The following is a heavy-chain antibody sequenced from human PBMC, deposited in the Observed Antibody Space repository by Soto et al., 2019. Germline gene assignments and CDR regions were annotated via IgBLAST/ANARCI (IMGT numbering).Heavy chain of an antibody. J-gene: IGHJ4*02. CDR2: IYYSGST. CDR3: ARRYGDCFDY. V-gene: IGHV4-59*08. CDR1: GGSISSYY. D-gene: IGHD4-17*01. Sequence: SETLSLTCTVSGGSISSYYWSWIRQPPGKGLEWIGYIYYSGSTNYNPSLNSRVTISVDTSKNQFSLKLSSVTAADTAVYYCARRYGDCFDYWGQGTLVTVSS.